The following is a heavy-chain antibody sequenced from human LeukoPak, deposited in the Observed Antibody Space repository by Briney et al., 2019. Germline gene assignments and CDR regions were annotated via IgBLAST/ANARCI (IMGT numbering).Heavy chain of an antibody. D-gene: IGHD3-3*01. CDR3: ARGITIFGVVTRFDY. J-gene: IGHJ4*02. CDR1: GGSISSYY. Sequence: SETLSLTCTVSGGSISSYYWSWIRQPAGKGLEWIGRIYTSGSTNYNPSLKSRVTMSVDTSKNQFSLKLSPVTAAGTAVYYCARGITIFGVVTRFDYWGQGTLVTVSS. CDR2: IYTSGST. V-gene: IGHV4-4*07.